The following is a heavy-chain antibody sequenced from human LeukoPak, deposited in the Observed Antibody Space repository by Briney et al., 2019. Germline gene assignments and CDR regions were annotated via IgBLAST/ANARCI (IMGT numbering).Heavy chain of an antibody. Sequence: PSETLSLTCTVSGYSISSGYYWGWIRPPPGKGLEWIGNIYHSGSTNYSPSLNSRVTISVDTSKNQFSLKLSSVTAADTAVYYCAATETYYDTSGYYFSDYWGQGPLVTVSS. V-gene: IGHV4-38-2*02. J-gene: IGHJ4*02. D-gene: IGHD3-22*01. CDR3: AATETYYDTSGYYFSDY. CDR2: IYHSGST. CDR1: GYSISSGYY.